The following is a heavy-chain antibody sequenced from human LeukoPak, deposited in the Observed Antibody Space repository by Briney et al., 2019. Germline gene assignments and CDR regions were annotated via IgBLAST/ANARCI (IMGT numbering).Heavy chain of an antibody. V-gene: IGHV1-69*06. J-gene: IGHJ4*02. CDR2: IIPIFGTT. CDR1: GGTFSSYG. Sequence: SVKVSCKTPGGTFSSYGFSWVRQSPGHGLQWMGGIIPIFGTTNYAQKFQGRVTITADKSTGAAYMELSSLSSEDTAVYYCARGVRGYYDSSGYYYDYWGQGTLVTVSS. D-gene: IGHD3-22*01. CDR3: ARGVRGYYDSSGYYYDY.